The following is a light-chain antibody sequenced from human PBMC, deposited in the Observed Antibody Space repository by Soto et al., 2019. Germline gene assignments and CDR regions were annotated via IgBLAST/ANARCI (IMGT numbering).Light chain of an antibody. CDR3: AAWDDSLSGYG. V-gene: IGLV1-47*01. Sequence: QSALTQPPSASGTPGQKVTISCSGSSSNIESNYVYWYQHLPGTAPKLLIYRNSQRPSGVPDRFSGSKSGTSASLAISGLRSEDEADYYCAAWDDSLSGYGFGTGTKVTVL. CDR1: SSNIESNY. CDR2: RNS. J-gene: IGLJ1*01.